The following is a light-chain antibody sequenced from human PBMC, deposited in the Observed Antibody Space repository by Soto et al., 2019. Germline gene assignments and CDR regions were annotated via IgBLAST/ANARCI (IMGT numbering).Light chain of an antibody. J-gene: IGKJ1*01. CDR3: QQYGSSLWT. CDR1: PSVTNY. Sequence: EIVLTQSPATLSLSPGERATLSCRASPSVTNYLAWYQQKPGQPPRLLIYGAFNRAAGIPARFSGSGSGTDFTLTISSLEPEDSAVYYCQQYGSSLWTFGQGTKVDIK. CDR2: GAF. V-gene: IGKV3-11*01.